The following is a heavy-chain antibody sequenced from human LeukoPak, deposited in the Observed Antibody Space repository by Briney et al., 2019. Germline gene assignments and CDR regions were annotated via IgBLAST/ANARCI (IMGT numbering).Heavy chain of an antibody. CDR1: GFTFSSYG. D-gene: IGHD5-12*01. CDR3: ASGYDLPY. CDR2: ISRSGSTI. Sequence: GGSLRLSCAASGFTFSSYGMNWVRQAPGKGLEWVSYISRSGSTIYYADSVKGRFTISRDNAKNSLYLQVNSLRVEDTAVYYCASGYDLPYWGQGTLVTVSS. V-gene: IGHV3-48*03. J-gene: IGHJ4*02.